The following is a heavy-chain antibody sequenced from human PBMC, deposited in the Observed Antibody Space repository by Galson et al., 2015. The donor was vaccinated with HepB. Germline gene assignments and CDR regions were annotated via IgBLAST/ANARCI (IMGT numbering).Heavy chain of an antibody. D-gene: IGHD4-17*01. Sequence: SLRLSCAASGVVFSSDWMTWVRQIPGKGLEWVANINQDGSLRQYVDSVKGRFTVSRDSSKKTVYLQMNSLRSKDTAVYYCARSAAGRTATTTLAWGQGILVTVSS. V-gene: IGHV3-7*01. J-gene: IGHJ5*02. CDR1: GVVFSSDW. CDR3: ARSAAGRTATTTLA. CDR2: INQDGSLR.